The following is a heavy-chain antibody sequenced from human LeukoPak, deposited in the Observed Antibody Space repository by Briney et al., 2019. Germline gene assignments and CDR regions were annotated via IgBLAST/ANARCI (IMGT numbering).Heavy chain of an antibody. CDR1: GFTFSSYV. CDR3: AELGITMIGGV. CDR2: ISGSGGDT. Sequence: GGSLRLSCAASGFTFSSYVMSWVRQAPGEGLEWVSVISGSGGDTYHADSVKGRFTISRDNSKNTLYLQMNSLRAEDTAVYYCAELGITMIGGVWGKGTTVTISS. V-gene: IGHV3-23*01. J-gene: IGHJ6*04. D-gene: IGHD3-10*02.